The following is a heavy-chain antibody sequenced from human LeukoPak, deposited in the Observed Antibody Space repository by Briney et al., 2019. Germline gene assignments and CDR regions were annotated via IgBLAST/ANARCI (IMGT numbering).Heavy chain of an antibody. J-gene: IGHJ5*02. CDR3: AKDFGP. CDR1: GFTFSNFA. V-gene: IGHV3-23*01. Sequence: GGSLRLSCAASGFTFSNFAMSWLRQAPGKGPEWVSAIRGYGDSAYYADSVKGRFNIFRDNSKTTVYLQMNSLRAEDTAVYYCAKDFGPWGQGTLVTVSS. D-gene: IGHD3-16*01. CDR2: IRGYGDSA.